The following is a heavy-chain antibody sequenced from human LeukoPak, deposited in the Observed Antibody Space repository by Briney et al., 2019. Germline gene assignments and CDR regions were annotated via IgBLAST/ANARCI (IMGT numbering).Heavy chain of an antibody. D-gene: IGHD3-16*02. CDR1: GFTFSSYA. V-gene: IGHV3-23*01. Sequence: GGSLRLSCAAPGFTFSSYAMSWVRQAPGKGLEWVSAISGSGGSTYYADSVKGRFTISRDNSKNTLYLQMNSLRAEDTAVYYCAKVEGGFGGVIVPPGYYYYMDVWGKGTTVTVSS. CDR2: ISGSGGST. J-gene: IGHJ6*03. CDR3: AKVEGGFGGVIVPPGYYYYMDV.